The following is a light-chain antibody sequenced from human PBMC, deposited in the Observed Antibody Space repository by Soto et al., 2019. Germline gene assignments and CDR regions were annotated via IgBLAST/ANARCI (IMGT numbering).Light chain of an antibody. V-gene: IGKV3-20*01. CDR2: GAS. J-gene: IGKJ3*01. CDR1: QSVRSNY. CDR3: QQDGSSPPLT. Sequence: DIVLTQSPGTLSLSPGERAALSCRASQSVRSNYLAWYQQKPGQAPSLLIYGASNRAAGVPDRFSGSGSGTDFTLTISRLEPEDFAVYYCQQDGSSPPLTFGPGTRVDIK.